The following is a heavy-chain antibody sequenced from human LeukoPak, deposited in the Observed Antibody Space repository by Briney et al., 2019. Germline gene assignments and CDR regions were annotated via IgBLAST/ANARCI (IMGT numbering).Heavy chain of an antibody. J-gene: IGHJ4*02. CDR1: GFNVSSNY. V-gene: IGHV3-53*01. Sequence: GGSLRLSCAASGFNVSSNYLSWVRQAPGKGLEWVSMIYSSGSIYYVDSVKGQFTISRDNSKNTLFLQMNSLRAEDTAIYYCTRGEIRSFGDFSGDWGQGTLVTVSS. D-gene: IGHD3-10*01. CDR3: TRGEIRSFGDFSGD. CDR2: IYSSGSI.